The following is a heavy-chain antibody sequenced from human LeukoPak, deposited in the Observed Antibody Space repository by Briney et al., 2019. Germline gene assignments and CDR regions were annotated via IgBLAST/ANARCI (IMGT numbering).Heavy chain of an antibody. CDR2: IYRSGST. J-gene: IGHJ3*02. CDR3: AREIFGSSSSEGDAFDI. D-gene: IGHD6-6*01. V-gene: IGHV4-38-2*02. Sequence: SETLSLTCTVSAYSISSGYYWGWIRQPPGKGLEWIGTIYRSGSTYYNPSLKSRVTMSIDTSKNQFSLNLTSVTAADTAVYYCAREIFGSSSSEGDAFDIWGQGTMVTVSS. CDR1: AYSISSGYY.